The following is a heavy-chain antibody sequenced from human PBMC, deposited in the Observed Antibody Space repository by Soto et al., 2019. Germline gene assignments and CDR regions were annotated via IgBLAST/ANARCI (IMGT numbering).Heavy chain of an antibody. V-gene: IGHV1-69*12. CDR1: GGTFSSYA. J-gene: IGHJ6*02. CDR3: ASHPVPYYYYGMDV. D-gene: IGHD2-2*01. Sequence: QVQLVQSGAEVKTPGSSVKVSCKASGGTFSSYALSWVRQAPGQGLEWMGGIIPSFGTADYAQTFQGRVTITADDSASTAYMELSSLRSEDTAVYYCASHPVPYYYYGMDVWGQGTTVTVSS. CDR2: IIPSFGTA.